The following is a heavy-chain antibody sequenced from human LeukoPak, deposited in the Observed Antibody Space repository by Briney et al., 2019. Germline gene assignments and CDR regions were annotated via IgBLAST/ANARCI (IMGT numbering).Heavy chain of an antibody. D-gene: IGHD6-13*01. CDR3: ARDPGIAAAGTVGDGMDV. Sequence: SVKVSCKASGGTFSSYAISWVRQAPGQGLEWMGGIIPIFGTANYAQKFQGRVTITADESTSTAYMELSSLRSEDTAVYYCARDPGIAAAGTVGDGMDVWGQGTTVTVSS. CDR2: IIPIFGTA. V-gene: IGHV1-69*13. J-gene: IGHJ6*02. CDR1: GGTFSSYA.